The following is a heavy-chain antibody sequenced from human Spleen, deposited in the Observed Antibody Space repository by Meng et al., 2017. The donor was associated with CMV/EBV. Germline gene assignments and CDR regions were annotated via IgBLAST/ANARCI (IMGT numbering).Heavy chain of an antibody. CDR3: AKGPRSNWNYSFGMDV. CDR1: GFTFSGYA. D-gene: IGHD1-20*01. V-gene: IGHV3-30*02. J-gene: IGHJ6*02. Sequence: GGSLRLSCVVSGFTFSGYAMHWVRQAPGKGLEWVAFIRYDGSNKYYADSVKGRFTISRDNSKNTLYLQMNSLRAEDTAVYYCAKGPRSNWNYSFGMDVWGQGTTVTVSS. CDR2: IRYDGSNK.